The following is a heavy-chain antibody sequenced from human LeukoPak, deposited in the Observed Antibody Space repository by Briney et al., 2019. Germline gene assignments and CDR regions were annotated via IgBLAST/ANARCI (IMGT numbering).Heavy chain of an antibody. CDR2: IHPSGGNT. V-gene: IGHV1-46*01. CDR3: ARDCSSTKCQGPVFDN. Sequence: ASVKVSCKASGYTFTSNYMHWVRQAPGQGLEWMGIIHPSGGNTNYAQKFQGRVAMTRDTSTSTVYMELSSLRSEDTAIYYCARDCSSTKCQGPVFDNWGQGTLVTVSS. CDR1: GYTFTSNY. J-gene: IGHJ4*02. D-gene: IGHD2-2*01.